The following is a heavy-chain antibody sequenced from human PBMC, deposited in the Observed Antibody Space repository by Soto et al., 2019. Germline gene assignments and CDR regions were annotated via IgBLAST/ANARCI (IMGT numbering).Heavy chain of an antibody. D-gene: IGHD2-8*01. CDR3: AADATAWQQMVPSDY. CDR2: IAVGSGYT. J-gene: IGHJ4*02. CDR1: GFTFTSSS. V-gene: IGHV1-58*01. Sequence: SVKVSCKASGFTFTSSSFQWVRQARGQRLEWIGWIAVGSGYTNYAQRFQDRVTLTRDMSTATTYTELSRLTSEDTAIYYCAADATAWQQMVPSDYWGQGTLVTVSS.